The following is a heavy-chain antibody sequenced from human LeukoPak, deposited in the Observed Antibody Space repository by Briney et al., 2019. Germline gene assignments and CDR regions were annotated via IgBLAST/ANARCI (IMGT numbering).Heavy chain of an antibody. V-gene: IGHV3-66*01. CDR2: IYSGGST. CDR1: GFTVSSNY. D-gene: IGHD6-13*01. CDR3: AKQRLVLFVFDY. Sequence: GGSLRLSCAASGFTVSSNYMSWVRQAPGKGLEWVSVIYSGGSTYYADSVKGRFTISRDNSKNTLYLQMNSLRAEDTAVYYCAKQRLVLFVFDYWGQGTLVTVSS. J-gene: IGHJ4*02.